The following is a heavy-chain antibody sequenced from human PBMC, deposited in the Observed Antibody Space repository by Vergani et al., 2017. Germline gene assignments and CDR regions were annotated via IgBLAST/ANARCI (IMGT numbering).Heavy chain of an antibody. V-gene: IGHV1-46*03. D-gene: IGHD3-22*01. CDR2: INPSGCST. Sequence: QVQLVQSGAEVKKPGASVKVSCKASGYTFTSYYMHWVRQAPGQGLEWMGIINPSGCSTSYAQKFQGRVTMTRDTYASTVDMERSSLRSEDTAVYYGARDIYYYDSRGQSGGGRLFDYWGQGTLVTVSS. J-gene: IGHJ4*02. CDR1: GYTFTSYY. CDR3: ARDIYYYDSRGQSGGGRLFDY.